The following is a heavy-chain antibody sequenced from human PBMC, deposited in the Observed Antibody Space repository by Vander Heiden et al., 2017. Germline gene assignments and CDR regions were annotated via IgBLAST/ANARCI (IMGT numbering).Heavy chain of an antibody. Sequence: EVQLVESGGGLVQPGGSLKLSCAASGFTFSGSGLHWVRQASGKGLEWVGRIRTKANNYATRYAASVTGRFTIPRDDSKNTAYLQMDSLRTEDTAVYYCTIYVAGEIAYWGQGTLVTVSS. J-gene: IGHJ4*02. CDR2: IRTKANNYAT. CDR3: TIYVAGEIAY. CDR1: GFTFSGSG. D-gene: IGHD3-10*01. V-gene: IGHV3-73*02.